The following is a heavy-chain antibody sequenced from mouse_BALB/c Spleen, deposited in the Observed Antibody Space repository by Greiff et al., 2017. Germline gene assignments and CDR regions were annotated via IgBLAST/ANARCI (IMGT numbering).Heavy chain of an antibody. Sequence: EVKLVESGGGLVKPGGSLKLSCAASGFTFSSYTMSWVRQTPEKRLEWVATISSGGSYTYYPDSVKGRFTISRDNAKNTLYLQMSSLKSEDTAMYYCARGGLLPWFAYWGQGTLVTVSA. V-gene: IGHV5-6-4*01. CDR3: ARGGLLPWFAY. J-gene: IGHJ3*01. D-gene: IGHD2-3*01. CDR1: GFTFSSYT. CDR2: ISSGGSYT.